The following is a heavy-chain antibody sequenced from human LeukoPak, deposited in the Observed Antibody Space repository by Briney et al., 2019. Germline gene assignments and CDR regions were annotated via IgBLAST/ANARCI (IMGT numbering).Heavy chain of an antibody. J-gene: IGHJ4*02. CDR1: GGIFSSYA. D-gene: IGHD5-24*01. CDR3: ARDVEMATIGGGYYFDY. V-gene: IGHV1-69*04. CDR2: IIPILGIA. Sequence: SVKVSCKASGGIFSSYAISWVRQAPGQGLEWMGRIIPILGIANYAQKFQGRVTITADKSTSTAYMELSSLRSEDTAVYYCARDVEMATIGGGYYFDYWGQGTLVTVSS.